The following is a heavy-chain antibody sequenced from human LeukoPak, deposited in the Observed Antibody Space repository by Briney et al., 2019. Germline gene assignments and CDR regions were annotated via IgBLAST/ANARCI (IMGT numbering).Heavy chain of an antibody. CDR3: ARDAGRFLEWLMAITLFDY. V-gene: IGHV3-21*01. Sequence: KTGGSLRLSFAASGFTFSSYSMNWVRQAPGKGLEWVSSISSSSSYIYYADSVKGRLTISRDNAKNSMYLQMNSLRAEDMDVYYCARDAGRFLEWLMAITLFDYWGQGTLVTVSS. D-gene: IGHD3-3*01. CDR2: ISSSSSYI. J-gene: IGHJ4*02. CDR1: GFTFSSYS.